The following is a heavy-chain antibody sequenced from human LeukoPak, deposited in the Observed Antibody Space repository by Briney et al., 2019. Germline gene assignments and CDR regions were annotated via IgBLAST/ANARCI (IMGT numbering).Heavy chain of an antibody. CDR2: IWHDGSNK. Sequence: PGRSLRLSCAASGFTFTTYVMHWVRQAPGKGLEWVALIWHDGSNKYYGDSVKDRFTISRDNSKNTLYLQMDSLRAEDTAVYYCARDRGYTYGNPLDYWGQGTLVTVSS. CDR3: ARDRGYTYGNPLDY. J-gene: IGHJ4*02. CDR1: GFTFTTYV. V-gene: IGHV3-33*01. D-gene: IGHD5-18*01.